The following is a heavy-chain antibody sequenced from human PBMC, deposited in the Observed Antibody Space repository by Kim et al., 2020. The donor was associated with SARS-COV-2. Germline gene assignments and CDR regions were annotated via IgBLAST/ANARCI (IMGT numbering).Heavy chain of an antibody. V-gene: IGHV4-34*01. CDR3: AGRWGFGNNWYFNL. D-gene: IGHD3-16*01. CDR2: INDSGNT. J-gene: IGHJ2*01. CDR1: GGSLSGYY. Sequence: SETLSLTCTVSGGSLSGYYWSWIRQSPGKELEWIGEINDSGNTNYNASLKSRLTVSLDTSKNEISLLLNSATAADTAVYFCAGRWGFGNNWYFNLWGRGTLVTVSS.